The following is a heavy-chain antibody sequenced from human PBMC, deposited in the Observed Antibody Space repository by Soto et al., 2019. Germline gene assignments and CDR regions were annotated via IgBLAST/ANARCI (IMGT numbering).Heavy chain of an antibody. J-gene: IGHJ5*02. D-gene: IGHD2-2*01. Sequence: QVQLVQSGAEVKKPGSSVKVSCKASGGTFSSYAISWVRQAPGQGLEWMGGIIPIFGTANYAQKFQGRVTITADESTSTAYMELSSLRSEDTAVYYCARGGIVVVPPANNWFDPWGQGTLVTVSS. CDR1: GGTFSSYA. CDR3: ARGGIVVVPPANNWFDP. CDR2: IIPIFGTA. V-gene: IGHV1-69*01.